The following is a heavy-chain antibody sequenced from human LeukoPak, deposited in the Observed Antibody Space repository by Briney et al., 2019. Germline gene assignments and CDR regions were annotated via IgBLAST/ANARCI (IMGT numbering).Heavy chain of an antibody. CDR3: TRGPFWSGYPYYYMDV. Sequence: SETLSLTCAVYGGSFSGYYWGWIRQPPGKGLEWIGSLYYSGNTYYNPSLKSRITISEDTSKNQFSLKLSSVTAADTAVYYCTRGPFWSGYPYYYMDVWGKGTTVTVS. V-gene: IGHV4-38-2*01. D-gene: IGHD3-3*01. CDR1: GGSFSGYY. CDR2: LYYSGNT. J-gene: IGHJ6*03.